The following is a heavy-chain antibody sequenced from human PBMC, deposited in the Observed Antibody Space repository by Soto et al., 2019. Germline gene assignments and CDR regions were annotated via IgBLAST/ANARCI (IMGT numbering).Heavy chain of an antibody. V-gene: IGHV4-39*01. D-gene: IGHD1-26*01. Sequence: SETLSLTCTVSGGSISSSSYYWGWIRQPPGKGLEWIGSIYYSGSTYYNPSLKSRVTISVDTSKNQFSLKLSSVTAADTAVYYCALTGDREIPKYYFDYWGQGTLVTVSS. CDR2: IYYSGST. CDR3: ALTGDREIPKYYFDY. CDR1: GGSISSSSYY. J-gene: IGHJ4*02.